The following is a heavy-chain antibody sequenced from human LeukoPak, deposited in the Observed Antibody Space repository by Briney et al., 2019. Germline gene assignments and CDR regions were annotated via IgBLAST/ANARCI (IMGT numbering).Heavy chain of an antibody. CDR2: IHYAGST. D-gene: IGHD3-10*02. Sequence: PSETLSLTCTVSGGSISSYYWSWIRQPPGKGLEWIGYIHYAGSTNYKPSLRSRVTISVDTSKNQFSLKLSSVTAADTAVYYCLRFTMFTRYFDYWGQGTLVTVSS. CDR1: GGSISSYY. V-gene: IGHV4-59*12. CDR3: LRFTMFTRYFDY. J-gene: IGHJ4*02.